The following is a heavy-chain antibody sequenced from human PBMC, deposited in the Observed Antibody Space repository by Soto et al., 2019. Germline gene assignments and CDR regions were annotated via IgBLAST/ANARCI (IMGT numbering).Heavy chain of an antibody. J-gene: IGHJ6*03. CDR2: IYYSGNT. D-gene: IGHD6-13*01. CDR3: ARGQQLYYYYNMDV. Sequence: QVQLQASGPGLVKPSETLSLTCTVSGGSINSYYWTWIRRPPGKGLEWIGYIYYSGNTDYNPSLKSRVTIAIDTSKNQSSLKLSSVTAANTAVYYCARGQQLYYYYNMDVWGQGTTVTVSS. CDR1: GGSINSYY. V-gene: IGHV4-59*01.